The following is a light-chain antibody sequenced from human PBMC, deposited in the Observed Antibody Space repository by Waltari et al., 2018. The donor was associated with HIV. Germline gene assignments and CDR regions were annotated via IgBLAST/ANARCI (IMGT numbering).Light chain of an antibody. CDR2: EVT. J-gene: IGLJ3*02. CDR1: SSDIGTYNL. Sequence: QSALTQPASVSGSPGQSITISCTGTSSDIGTYNLVSWYQQRPGKAPKLLIYEVTRRPSGLSDCFSGSESGNTASLTISGLQTEDEADYYCCSYVGSNTLMFGGGTSLTVL. CDR3: CSYVGSNTLM. V-gene: IGLV2-23*02.